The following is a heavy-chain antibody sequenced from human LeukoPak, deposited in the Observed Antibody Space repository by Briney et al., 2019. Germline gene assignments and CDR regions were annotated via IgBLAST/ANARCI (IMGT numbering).Heavy chain of an antibody. D-gene: IGHD6-19*01. Sequence: SVKASCKASGGTFSSYAISWVRQAPGQGLEWMGRIIPIFGTANYAQKFQGRVTITTDESTSTAYMELSSLRSEDTAVYYCARSPGGIAVAGGDYWGQGTLVTVSS. CDR1: GGTFSSYA. V-gene: IGHV1-69*05. CDR3: ARSPGGIAVAGGDY. J-gene: IGHJ4*02. CDR2: IIPIFGTA.